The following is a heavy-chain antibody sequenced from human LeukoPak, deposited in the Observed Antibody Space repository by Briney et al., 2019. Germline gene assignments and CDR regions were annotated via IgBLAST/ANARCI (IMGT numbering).Heavy chain of an antibody. V-gene: IGHV3-33*01. J-gene: IGHJ5*02. CDR2: IWYDGSNK. D-gene: IGHD6-6*01. Sequence: GRSLRLSCAASGFTFSSYGMHWVRLAPGKGLEWVAVIWYDGSNKYYADSVKGRFTISRDNSKNTLYLQMNSLRAEDTAVYYCARDAIAARPRNWFDPWGQGTLVTVSS. CDR3: ARDAIAARPRNWFDP. CDR1: GFTFSSYG.